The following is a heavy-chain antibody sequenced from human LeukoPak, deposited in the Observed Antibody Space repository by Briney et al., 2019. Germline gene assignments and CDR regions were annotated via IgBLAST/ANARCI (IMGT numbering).Heavy chain of an antibody. V-gene: IGHV4-34*01. CDR3: ARARGGGIVMVIRYYFDY. J-gene: IGHJ4*02. D-gene: IGHD3-22*01. CDR2: INHSGST. CDR1: GGSFSGYY. Sequence: PSETLSLTCAVYGGSFSGYYWSWIRQPPGKGLEWIGEINHSGSTNYNPSLKSRRTISVDTSKNQFSLKLSSVTAGDTAVYYCARARGGGIVMVIRYYFDYWGQGTLVTVSS.